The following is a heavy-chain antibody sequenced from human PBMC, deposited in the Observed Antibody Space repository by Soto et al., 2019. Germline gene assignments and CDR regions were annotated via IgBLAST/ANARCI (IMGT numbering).Heavy chain of an antibody. D-gene: IGHD6-19*01. V-gene: IGHV4-4*07. Sequence: KPSETLSLTCTVSGDSISGYYWSWIRQPAGKGLEWIGRIYASGSTISNRSLRSRVALSVDTSKNQFSLNLNSVTAADTAMYYCVRSGYSSGWYTAFDSWSQGMLVTVSS. CDR3: VRSGYSSGWYTAFDS. CDR2: IYASGST. CDR1: GDSISGYY. J-gene: IGHJ4*02.